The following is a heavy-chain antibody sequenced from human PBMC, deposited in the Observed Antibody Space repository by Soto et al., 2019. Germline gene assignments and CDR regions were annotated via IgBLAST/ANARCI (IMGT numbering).Heavy chain of an antibody. Sequence: EVQLLEYGGGLAQPGGSLRLSCAASGFPFNTYALSWVRQAPGKGPEWVSAISESGDNAFYADSVQGRFTISRDNSYSILYLQMNPLRAEDTALYFSAKGGYIYGLDPWGQGTLVTVSS. CDR2: ISESGDNA. J-gene: IGHJ5*02. CDR3: AKGGYIYGLDP. D-gene: IGHD5-18*01. CDR1: GFPFNTYA. V-gene: IGHV3-23*01.